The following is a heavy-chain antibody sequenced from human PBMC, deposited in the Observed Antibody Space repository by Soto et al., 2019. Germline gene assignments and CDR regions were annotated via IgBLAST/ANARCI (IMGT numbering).Heavy chain of an antibody. J-gene: IGHJ6*02. V-gene: IGHV3-33*01. Sequence: GGSLRLSCAASGFTFSSYGMHWVRQAPGKGLEWVAVIWYDGSNKYYADSVKGRFTISRDNSKNTFYLQMNSLRAEDTALYYCAGNSHDYYYYYGMDVWGQGTTVTVS. D-gene: IGHD1-1*01. CDR3: AGNSHDYYYYYGMDV. CDR2: IWYDGSNK. CDR1: GFTFSSYG.